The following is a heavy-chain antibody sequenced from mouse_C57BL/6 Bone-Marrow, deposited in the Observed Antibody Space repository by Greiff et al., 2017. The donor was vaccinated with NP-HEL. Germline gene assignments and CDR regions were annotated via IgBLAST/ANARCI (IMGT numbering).Heavy chain of an antibody. D-gene: IGHD4-1*01. CDR2: ILPGSGST. CDR1: GYTFTGYW. Sequence: QVQLQQSGAELMKPGASVKLSCKATGYTFTGYWIEWVKQRPGHGLEWIGEILPGSGSTNYNEKFKGKATFTADTSSNTANMQLSSLTTEDSAIYYCARDWDPYWYFDVWGTGTTVTVSS. CDR3: ARDWDPYWYFDV. J-gene: IGHJ1*03. V-gene: IGHV1-9*01.